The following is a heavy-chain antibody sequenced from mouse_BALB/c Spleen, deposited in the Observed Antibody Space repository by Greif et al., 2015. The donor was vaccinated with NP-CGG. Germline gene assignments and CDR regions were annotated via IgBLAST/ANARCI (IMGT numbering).Heavy chain of an antibody. CDR1: GYTFTSYY. J-gene: IGHJ3*01. CDR3: TRKAPIYYYGSSPFAY. D-gene: IGHD1-1*01. Sequence: VQLQQSGAELVKPGASVKLSCKASGYTFTSYYMYWVKQRPGQGLEWIGEINPSNGGTNFNEKFKSKATLTVDKSSSTAYMQLSSLTSEDSAVYYCTRKAPIYYYGSSPFAYWGQGTLVTVSA. CDR2: INPSNGGT. V-gene: IGHV1S81*02.